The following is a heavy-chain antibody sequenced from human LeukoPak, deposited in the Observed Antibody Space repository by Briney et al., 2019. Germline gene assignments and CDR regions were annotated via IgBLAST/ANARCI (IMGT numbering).Heavy chain of an antibody. J-gene: IGHJ5*02. CDR1: GFTFGDYA. CDR2: ISSSSSYI. D-gene: IGHD3-3*01. CDR3: ARDPRFWSGYSDHDNWFDP. V-gene: IGHV3-21*01. Sequence: GGSLRLSCTASGFTFGDYAMNWVRQAPGKGLEWVSSISSSSSYIYYADSVKGRFTISRDNAKNSLYLQMNSLRAEDTAVYYCARDPRFWSGYSDHDNWFDPWGQGTLVTVSS.